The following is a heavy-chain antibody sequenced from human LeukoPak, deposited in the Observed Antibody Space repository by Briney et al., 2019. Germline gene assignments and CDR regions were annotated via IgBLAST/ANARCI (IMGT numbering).Heavy chain of an antibody. CDR1: GGSFSGYY. Sequence: PSETLSLTCAVYGGSFSGYYWSWIRQPPGKGLEWIGDINHSGSTNYNPSLKSRVTISVDTSKNQFSLKLSSVTAADTAVYYCARGVRGPYYYYYYYMDVWGKGTTVTVSS. CDR3: ARGVRGPYYYYYYYMDV. CDR2: INHSGST. D-gene: IGHD3-10*02. J-gene: IGHJ6*03. V-gene: IGHV4-34*01.